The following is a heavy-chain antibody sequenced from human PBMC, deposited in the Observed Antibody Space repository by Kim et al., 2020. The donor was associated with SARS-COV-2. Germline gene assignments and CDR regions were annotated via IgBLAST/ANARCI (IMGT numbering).Heavy chain of an antibody. J-gene: IGHJ5*02. D-gene: IGHD6-19*01. CDR3: AKGAVAGRWGWFDP. Sequence: DSVKGRFTISRDNSKNTLYLQMNSRRAEDTAGYYCAKGAVAGRWGWFDPWGQGTLVTVSS. V-gene: IGHV3-23*01.